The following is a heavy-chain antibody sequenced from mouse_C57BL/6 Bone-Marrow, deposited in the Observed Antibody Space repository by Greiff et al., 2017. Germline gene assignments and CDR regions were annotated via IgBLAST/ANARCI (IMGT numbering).Heavy chain of an antibody. CDR1: GFSLSTSGMG. D-gene: IGHD1-1*01. CDR3: ARRFFYYYGSSGLFYFDY. V-gene: IGHV8-12*01. CDR2: IYWDDDK. Sequence: QVTLKVSGPGILQSSQTLSLTCSFSGFSLSTSGMGVSWIRQPSGKGLEWLAHIYWDDDKRYNPSLKSRLTISKDTSRNQVFLKITSVDTADTATYYCARRFFYYYGSSGLFYFDYWGQGTTLTVSS. J-gene: IGHJ2*01.